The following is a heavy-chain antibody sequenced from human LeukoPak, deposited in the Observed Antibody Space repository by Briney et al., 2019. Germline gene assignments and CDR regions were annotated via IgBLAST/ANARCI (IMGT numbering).Heavy chain of an antibody. V-gene: IGHV4-39*07. J-gene: IGHJ4*02. CDR1: GGSISSSSYY. D-gene: IGHD6-13*01. CDR3: ARMAAADIYDY. CDR2: INHSGST. Sequence: PSETLSLTCTVSGGSISSSSYYWGWIRQPPGKGLEWIGEINHSGSTNYNPSLKSRVTISVDTSKNQFSLQLNSVTPEDTAVYYCARMAAADIYDYWGQGTLVTVSS.